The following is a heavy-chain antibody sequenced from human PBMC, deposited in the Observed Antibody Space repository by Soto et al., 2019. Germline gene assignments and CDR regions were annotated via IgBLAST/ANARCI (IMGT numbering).Heavy chain of an antibody. CDR2: ISAYNGNT. D-gene: IGHD3-16*01. CDR1: GYTFTSYG. CDR3: ARWLRSRGDPRGGAFDI. Sequence: QVQLVQSGAEVKKPGASVKVSCKASGYTFTSYGISWVRQAPGQGLEWMGWISAYNGNTNYAQKLQGRVTMTTDTSTSTAYMELRSLRSDDTAVYYCARWLRSRGDPRGGAFDIWGQGTMVTVSS. J-gene: IGHJ3*02. V-gene: IGHV1-18*01.